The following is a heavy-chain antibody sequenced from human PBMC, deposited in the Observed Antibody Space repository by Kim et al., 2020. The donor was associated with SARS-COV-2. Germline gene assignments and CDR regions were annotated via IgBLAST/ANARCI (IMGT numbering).Heavy chain of an antibody. V-gene: IGHV4-30-4*01. CDR1: GGSISSGDYY. CDR3: ARVRVSITIFGVVTRLFDY. J-gene: IGHJ4*02. CDR2: IYYSGST. Sequence: SETLSLTCTVSGGSISSGDYYWSWIRQPPGKGLEWIGYIYYSGSTYYNPSLKSRLTISVDTSKNQFSLKLSSVTAADTAVYYCARVRVSITIFGVVTRLFDYWGQGTLVTVSS. D-gene: IGHD3-3*01.